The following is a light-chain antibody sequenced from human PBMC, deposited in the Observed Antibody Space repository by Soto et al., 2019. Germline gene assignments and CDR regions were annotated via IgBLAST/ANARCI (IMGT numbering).Light chain of an antibody. CDR1: SSDVGGYNY. CDR3: NSYAGSNNFL. J-gene: IGLJ1*01. CDR2: EVS. V-gene: IGLV2-8*01. Sequence: QSALTQPPSAPGSPGQSVTISCTGTSSDVGGYNYVSWYQQHPGKAPKLMIYEVSKRPSGVPDRFSGSKSGNTASLTVSGLQAEDEADYYCNSYAGSNNFLFGTGTKLTVL.